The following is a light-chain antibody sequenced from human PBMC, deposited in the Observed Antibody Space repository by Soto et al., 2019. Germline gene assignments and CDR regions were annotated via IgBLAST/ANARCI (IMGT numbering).Light chain of an antibody. CDR2: GAS. CDR1: QSVSKN. Sequence: EIVMPQSPATLSVSPGERATLSCRASQSVSKNLAWYQQKPGQAPRLLIYGASTRATGIPARFSGSGSGTEFTHTISSLQSEDFAVYYCQQYNNWPPYTFGQGTKLEIK. CDR3: QQYNNWPPYT. J-gene: IGKJ2*01. V-gene: IGKV3-15*01.